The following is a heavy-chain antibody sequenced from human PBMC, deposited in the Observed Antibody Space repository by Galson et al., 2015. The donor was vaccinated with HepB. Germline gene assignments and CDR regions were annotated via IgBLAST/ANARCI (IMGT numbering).Heavy chain of an antibody. Sequence: SVKVSCKASGYTFTSYGISWVRQAPGQGLEWMGWISAYNGNTNYAQKLQGRITMTTDTSTSTAYMELRSLRSDDTAVYYCARVNLPFRAVTTSWWFDPWGQGTLVTVSS. D-gene: IGHD4-17*01. CDR3: ARVNLPFRAVTTSWWFDP. V-gene: IGHV1-18*04. J-gene: IGHJ5*02. CDR2: ISAYNGNT. CDR1: GYTFTSYG.